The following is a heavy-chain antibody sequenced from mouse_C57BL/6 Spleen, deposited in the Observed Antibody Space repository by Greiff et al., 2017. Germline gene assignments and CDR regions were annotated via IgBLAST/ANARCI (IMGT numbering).Heavy chain of an antibody. CDR1: GYAFSSSW. J-gene: IGHJ4*01. D-gene: IGHD1-1*01. CDR2: IYPGDGDT. CDR3: ARGGYGSSYVAMDY. Sequence: VQLQQSGPELVKPGASVKLSCKASGYAFSSSWMNWVKQRPGKGLEWIGRIYPGDGDTNYNGKFKGKATLTADKSSSTAYMQLSSLTSEDSAVYFCARGGYGSSYVAMDYWGQGTSVTVSS. V-gene: IGHV1-82*01.